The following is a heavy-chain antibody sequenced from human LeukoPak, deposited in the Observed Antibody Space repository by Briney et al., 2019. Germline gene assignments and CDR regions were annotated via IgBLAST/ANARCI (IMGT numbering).Heavy chain of an antibody. V-gene: IGHV3-33*01. CDR2: IWYDGSNK. D-gene: IGHD6-19*01. Sequence: GRSLRLSCAASGFTFSSYGMHWVRQAPGKGLKWVAVIWYDGSNKYYADSVKGRFTISRDNSKNTLYLQMNSLRAEDTAVYYCARDGNIAVAGLYYYYGMDVWGQGTTVTVSS. CDR3: ARDGNIAVAGLYYYYGMDV. CDR1: GFTFSSYG. J-gene: IGHJ6*02.